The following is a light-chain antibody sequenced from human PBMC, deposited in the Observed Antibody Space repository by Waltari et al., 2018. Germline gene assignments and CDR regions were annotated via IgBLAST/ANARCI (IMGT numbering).Light chain of an antibody. J-gene: IGLJ2*01. CDR2: EVS. CDR3: CSYAGSSTFVV. CDR1: SNDVGSYNL. Sequence: QSALTQPASVSGSPGQSITISCTVTSNDVGSYNLVSWYQQDPGKDPKLMIYEVSKRPSGVSNRFSGSKSGNTASLTISGLQAEDEADYYCCSYAGSSTFVVFGGGTKLTVL. V-gene: IGLV2-23*02.